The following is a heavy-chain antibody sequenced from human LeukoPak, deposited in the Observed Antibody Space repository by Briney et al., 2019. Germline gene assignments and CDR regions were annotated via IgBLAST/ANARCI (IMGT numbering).Heavy chain of an antibody. J-gene: IGHJ6*03. V-gene: IGHV6-1*01. Sequence: SQTLSLTCAISGDSVSSNSAAWNWIRQSPSRGLEWLGRTYYRSKWYNDYAVSVKSRITINPDTSKNQFSLQLNSVTPEDTAVYYCARGSFGGSSWYYYYYMDVWGKGTTVTISS. D-gene: IGHD6-13*01. CDR2: TYYRSKWYN. CDR1: GDSVSSNSAA. CDR3: ARGSFGGSSWYYYYYMDV.